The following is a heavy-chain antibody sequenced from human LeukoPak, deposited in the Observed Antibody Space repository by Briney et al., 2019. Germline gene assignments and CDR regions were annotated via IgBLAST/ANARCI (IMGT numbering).Heavy chain of an antibody. CDR1: GYTFTSYD. D-gene: IGHD5-18*01. CDR2: FDPEDGET. CDR3: ATVRVRYSYHPEFDY. J-gene: IGHJ4*02. V-gene: IGHV1-24*01. Sequence: ASVKVSCKASGYTFTSYDINWVRQATGQGLEWMGGFDPEDGETIYAQKFQGRVTMTEDTSTDTAYMELSSLRSEDTAVYYCATVRVRYSYHPEFDYWGQGTLVTVSS.